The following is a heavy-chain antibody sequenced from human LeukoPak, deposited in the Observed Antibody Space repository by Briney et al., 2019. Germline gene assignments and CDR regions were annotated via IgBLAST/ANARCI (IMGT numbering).Heavy chain of an antibody. Sequence: SGGSLRLSCAASGFTSTNHCIHWLRQAPGRGLEWVSRISPDGSTTNYADSVKGRFTISRDSAMNTVSLQMNSLSVDDTAVYYCARAPDGNYVLSEQWGQGTLVTVSS. J-gene: IGHJ4*02. V-gene: IGHV3-74*01. CDR3: ARAPDGNYVLSEQ. CDR2: ISPDGSTT. CDR1: GFTSTNHC. D-gene: IGHD3-10*02.